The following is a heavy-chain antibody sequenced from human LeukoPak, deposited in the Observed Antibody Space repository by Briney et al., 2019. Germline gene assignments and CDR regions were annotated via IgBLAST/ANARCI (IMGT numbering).Heavy chain of an antibody. V-gene: IGHV4-34*01. Sequence: SETLSLTCAVYGGSFSGYYWSWIRQPPGKGLEWIGEINHSGSINYNPSLKSRVTISVDTSKNQFSLKLSSVTAADTAVYYCARGGYCSSTSCYFPDYYYGMDVWGQGTTVTVSS. D-gene: IGHD2-2*01. J-gene: IGHJ6*02. CDR3: ARGGYCSSTSCYFPDYYYGMDV. CDR2: INHSGSI. CDR1: GGSFSGYY.